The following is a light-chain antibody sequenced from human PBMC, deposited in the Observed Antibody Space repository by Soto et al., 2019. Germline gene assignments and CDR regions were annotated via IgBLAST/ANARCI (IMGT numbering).Light chain of an antibody. Sequence: DIVMTQSPDSLAVSLGERVTINCKSSQSVLYSSNNRNYLAWFQQKPGQPPKLLIYWASTRESGVPGRFSGSGSGTDFTLTISGLQAEDVAVYYCQQYYNTPLTFGGGTKVEI. CDR3: QQYYNTPLT. CDR2: WAS. V-gene: IGKV4-1*01. CDR1: QSVLYSSNNRNY. J-gene: IGKJ4*01.